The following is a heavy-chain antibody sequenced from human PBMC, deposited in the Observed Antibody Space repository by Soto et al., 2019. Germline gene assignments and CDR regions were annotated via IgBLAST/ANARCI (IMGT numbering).Heavy chain of an antibody. D-gene: IGHD5-12*01. V-gene: IGHV4-39*01. CDR1: GGSISSSSYY. CDR2: IYYSGST. J-gene: IGHJ4*02. CDR3: ASLYSGYDFNLENFDY. Sequence: SETLSLTCTVSGGSISSSSYYWGWIRQPPGKGLEWIGSIYYSGSTYYNPSLKSRVTISVDTSKNQFSLKLSSVTAADTAVYYCASLYSGYDFNLENFDYWGQGTLVTVSS.